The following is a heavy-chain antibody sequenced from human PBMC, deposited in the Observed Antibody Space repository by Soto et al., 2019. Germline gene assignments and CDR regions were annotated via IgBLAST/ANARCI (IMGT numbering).Heavy chain of an antibody. D-gene: IGHD5-12*01. CDR2: IVPTVDTS. CDR1: GATFSSYA. CDR3: VRVVAIPGYPDN. Sequence: QVQLVQSGAEVRQPASSVKVSCKTSGATFSSYAITWVRQAPGQGLEWMGGIVPTVDTSTYAQKFQGRVTITADKFMNTVYMELSSPRSDDTAVYYCVRVVAIPGYPDNWGQGTLVTVSS. J-gene: IGHJ4*02. V-gene: IGHV1-69*14.